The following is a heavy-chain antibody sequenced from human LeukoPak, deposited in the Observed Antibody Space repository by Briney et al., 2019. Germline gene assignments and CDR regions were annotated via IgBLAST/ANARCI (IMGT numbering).Heavy chain of an antibody. D-gene: IGHD6-13*01. J-gene: IGHJ4*02. V-gene: IGHV7-4-1*02. CDR2: INTNTGNP. Sequence: ASVKVSCKASGYTFTSYAMNWVRQAPGQGLEWMGWINTNTGNPTYAQGFTGRFVFSLDTSVSTAYLQISSLKAGDTAVYYCARESPPYYSSSWYGVDYWGQGTLVTVSS. CDR3: ARESPPYYSSSWYGVDY. CDR1: GYTFTSYA.